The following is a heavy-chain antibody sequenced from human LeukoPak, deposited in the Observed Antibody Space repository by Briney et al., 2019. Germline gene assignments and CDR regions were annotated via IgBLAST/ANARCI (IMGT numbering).Heavy chain of an antibody. CDR1: GFTFSSYS. J-gene: IGHJ4*02. CDR3: ARGSRTHGKYYFDY. Sequence: GGSLRLSCAASGFTFSSYSMNWVRQAPGKGLEWVSSISSRSSYIYYADSVKGRFTISRDNAKNSLYLQMNSLRAEDTAVYYCARGSRTHGKYYFDYWGQGTLVTVSS. CDR2: ISSRSSYI. V-gene: IGHV3-21*01. D-gene: IGHD1-14*01.